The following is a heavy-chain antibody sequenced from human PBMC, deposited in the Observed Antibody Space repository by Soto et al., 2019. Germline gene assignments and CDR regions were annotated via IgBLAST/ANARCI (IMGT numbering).Heavy chain of an antibody. D-gene: IGHD1-7*01. V-gene: IGHV1-69*06. Sequence: SVKVSCKASGGTFSRNAFSWVRQAPGQGLEWMGGIIPMFGTTSFAQKFQDRVTITADKSTSTVYMELSSLRSEDTAVYYCARASLAGISGTTISRLHYYYYYGMDVWGQGTTVTVSS. CDR3: ARASLAGISGTTISRLHYYYYYGMDV. CDR2: IIPMFGTT. CDR1: GGTFSRNA. J-gene: IGHJ6*02.